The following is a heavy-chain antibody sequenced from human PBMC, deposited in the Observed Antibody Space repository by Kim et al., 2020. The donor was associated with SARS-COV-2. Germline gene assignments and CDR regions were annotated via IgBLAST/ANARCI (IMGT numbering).Heavy chain of an antibody. CDR1: GFTFSSYG. V-gene: IGHV3-33*05. Sequence: GGSLRLSCAASGFTFSSYGMHWVRQAPGKGLEWVAVISYDGSNKYYADSVKGRFTISRDNSKNTLYLQMNSLRAEDTAVYYCARGRVPAAILEDDYWGQGTLVTVSS. CDR3: ARGRVPAAILEDDY. J-gene: IGHJ4*02. D-gene: IGHD2-2*02. CDR2: ISYDGSNK.